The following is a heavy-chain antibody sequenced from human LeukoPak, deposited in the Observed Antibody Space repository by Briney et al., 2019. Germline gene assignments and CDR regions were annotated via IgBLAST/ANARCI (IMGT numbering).Heavy chain of an antibody. Sequence: GGSLRLSCEGSGFNFSSYSMNWVRQAPGKGLEWVSFIAGSSRAIYYADSVKGRFIIPRDNAKNTVYLQMNSLRADDTAMYYCARLYDWGQGTLVTVSS. J-gene: IGHJ4*02. D-gene: IGHD2-8*01. CDR2: IAGSSRAI. V-gene: IGHV3-48*01. CDR1: GFNFSSYS. CDR3: ARLYD.